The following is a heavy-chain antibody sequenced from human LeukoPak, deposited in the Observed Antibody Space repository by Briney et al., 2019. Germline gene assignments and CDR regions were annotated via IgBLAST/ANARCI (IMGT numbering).Heavy chain of an antibody. CDR2: ISGSGGST. CDR1: GFTFSSYG. Sequence: PGGSLRLSCAASGFTFSSYGMSWVRRAPGKGLEWVSAISGSGGSTYYADSVKGRFTISRDNSKNTLYLQMNSLRAEDTAVYYCAKVSVVRGIDYYYMDVWGKGTTVTISS. V-gene: IGHV3-23*01. D-gene: IGHD3-10*01. CDR3: AKVSVVRGIDYYYMDV. J-gene: IGHJ6*03.